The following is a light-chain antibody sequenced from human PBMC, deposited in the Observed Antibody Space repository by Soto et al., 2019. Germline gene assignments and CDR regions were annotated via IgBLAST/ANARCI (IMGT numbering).Light chain of an antibody. CDR1: QSVSSN. CDR2: GAS. Sequence: EIVMTQSPATLSVSPGERATLSCRASQSVSSNLAWYQQKPGQAPRLLIYGASTRATGIPARFSGGGSGTEFTLTISSLQSEDFAVYYCQQYNYWPSLTFGGGTKVEIK. V-gene: IGKV3-15*01. J-gene: IGKJ4*01. CDR3: QQYNYWPSLT.